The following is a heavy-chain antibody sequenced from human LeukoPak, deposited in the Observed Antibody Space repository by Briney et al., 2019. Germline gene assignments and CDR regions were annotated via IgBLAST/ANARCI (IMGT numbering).Heavy chain of an antibody. CDR1: GGSISSYY. D-gene: IGHD3-22*01. CDR2: FYTSGST. V-gene: IGHV4-4*07. J-gene: IGHJ2*01. CDR3: ARDSRPAHYYDSNGQDWYFDL. Sequence: SETLSLTCTVSGGSISSYYWNWIRQPAGKGLEWIGRFYTSGSTNYNPSLSSRVTMSVDTSKNQFSLKLSSVTGADTAVYYCARDSRPAHYYDSNGQDWYFDLWGRGTLVTVSS.